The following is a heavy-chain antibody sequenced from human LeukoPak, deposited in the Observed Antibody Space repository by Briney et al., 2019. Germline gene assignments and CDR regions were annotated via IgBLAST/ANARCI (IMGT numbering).Heavy chain of an antibody. CDR2: IRGSGGST. CDR1: GFTFSSYA. V-gene: IGHV3-23*01. CDR3: AELGITMIGGV. D-gene: IGHD3-10*02. Sequence: GGSLRLSCAASGFTFSSYAMSWVRQAPGKGLEWVSGIRGSGGSTYYADSVKGRFTISRDNSKNTLYLQMNSLRAEDTAVYYCAELGITMIGGVWGKGTTVTISS. J-gene: IGHJ6*04.